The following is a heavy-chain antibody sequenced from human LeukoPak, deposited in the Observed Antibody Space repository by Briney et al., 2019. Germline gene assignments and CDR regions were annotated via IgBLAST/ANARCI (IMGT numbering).Heavy chain of an antibody. Sequence: GGSLRLSCAASGFTFSSYAMSWVRQAPGKGLEWVSAISGSGGSTYYADSVKGRFTISRDNSKNTLYLQMNSLRAEDTAVYYCAKDLIRGITMVRGVIIIDYWGQGTLVTVSS. D-gene: IGHD3-10*01. CDR1: GFTFSSYA. CDR3: AKDLIRGITMVRGVIIIDY. CDR2: ISGSGGST. V-gene: IGHV3-23*01. J-gene: IGHJ4*02.